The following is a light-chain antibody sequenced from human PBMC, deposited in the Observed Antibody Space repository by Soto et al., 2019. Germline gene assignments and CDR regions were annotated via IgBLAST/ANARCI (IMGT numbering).Light chain of an antibody. CDR3: QQYNIYPLT. V-gene: IGKV1D-16*01. CDR1: QDINSY. J-gene: IGKJ4*01. Sequence: DVQMTQSPSSLSASVGDRVTITCRASQDINSYLAWDQQKPGNAPKSLIYAASSLQTGVPSRFSGSESGTDFTLTINNLQPEDSATYYCQQYNIYPLTFGGGTKVEIK. CDR2: AAS.